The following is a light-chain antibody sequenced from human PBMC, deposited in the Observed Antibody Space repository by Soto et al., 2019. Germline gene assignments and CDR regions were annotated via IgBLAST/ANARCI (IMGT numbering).Light chain of an antibody. CDR1: NIGSKS. CDR2: YDS. CDR3: QVWDSSSDNYV. V-gene: IGLV3-21*04. Sequence: SYELTQPPSVSVAPGKTARITCWGNNIGSKSVHWYQQKPGQAPVLVIYYDSDRPSGIPERFSGSNSGNTATLTISRVEAGDEADYYCQVWDSSSDNYVFGTWTQLTV. J-gene: IGLJ1*01.